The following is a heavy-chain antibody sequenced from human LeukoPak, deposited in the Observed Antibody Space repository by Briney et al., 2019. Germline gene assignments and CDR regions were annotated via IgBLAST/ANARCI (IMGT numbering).Heavy chain of an antibody. CDR3: ARVSYDYVWGSYRYDFDY. CDR1: GYTFTSYG. J-gene: IGHJ4*02. Sequence: GASVKVSCKASGYTFTSYGISWVRQAPGQGLEWMGWISAYNGNTNYAQKLQGRVTMTTDTSTSTAYMELRSLRSDDMAVYYCARVSYDYVWGSYRYDFDYWGQGTLVTVSS. CDR2: ISAYNGNT. V-gene: IGHV1-18*03. D-gene: IGHD3-16*02.